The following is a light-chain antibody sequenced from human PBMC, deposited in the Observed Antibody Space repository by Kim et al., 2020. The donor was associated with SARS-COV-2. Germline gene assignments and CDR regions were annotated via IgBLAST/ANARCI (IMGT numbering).Light chain of an antibody. V-gene: IGLV6-57*01. CDR2: EDN. J-gene: IGLJ3*02. CDR3: QSYDNNNRV. Sequence: NFMLTQPHSVSESPGKTVTNSCTRSSGSIASNSVQWYQQRPGSSPTTVIYEDNRRPSGVPDRFSGSIDSSSNSASLSISGLKTEDEADYYCQSYDNNNRVFGGGTKLTVL. CDR1: SGSIASNS.